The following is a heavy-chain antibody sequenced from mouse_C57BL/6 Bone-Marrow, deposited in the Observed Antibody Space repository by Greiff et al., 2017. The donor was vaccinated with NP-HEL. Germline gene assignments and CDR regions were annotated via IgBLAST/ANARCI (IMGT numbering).Heavy chain of an antibody. CDR3: ARHLTTPVVGAMDY. CDR1: GFTFSSYT. CDR2: ISGGGGNT. V-gene: IGHV5-9*01. J-gene: IGHJ4*01. D-gene: IGHD1-1*01. Sequence: EVMLVESGGGLVKPGGSLKLSCAASGFTFSSYTMSWVRQTPEKRLEWVATISGGGGNTYYPDSVKGRFTISRDNAKNTLYLQMSSLRSEDTALYYCARHLTTPVVGAMDYWGQGTSVTVSS.